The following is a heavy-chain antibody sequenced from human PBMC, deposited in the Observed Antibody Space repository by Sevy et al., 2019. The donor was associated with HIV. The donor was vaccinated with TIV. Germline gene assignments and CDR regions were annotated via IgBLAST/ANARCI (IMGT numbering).Heavy chain of an antibody. D-gene: IGHD2-2*01. J-gene: IGHJ4*02. CDR1: GFSFSSYG. V-gene: IGHV3-33*01. CDR2: IWYDGSNK. CDR3: VREGGRRDIVLVPAALDY. Sequence: GGSLRLSCAASGFSFSSYGIHWVRQAPGKGLEWVAVIWYDGSNKNYADSVKGRFTISRDNSKHTLYLRMNSLRAEDTAMYYCVREGGRRDIVLVPAALDYWGQGTLVTVSS.